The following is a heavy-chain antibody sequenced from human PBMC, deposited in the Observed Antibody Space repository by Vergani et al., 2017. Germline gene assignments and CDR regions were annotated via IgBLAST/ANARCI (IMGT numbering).Heavy chain of an antibody. Sequence: QVQLQESGPGLVKPSETLSLTCTVSGGSISSYYWSWIRQPPGKGLEWIGYIYYSGSTNYNPSLKGRVTISVDTSKNQLSLKLSSVTAAETAVYYCARGVGRSLYVIRTGGWVDPWGQGTLVTVSS. CDR1: GGSISSYY. J-gene: IGHJ5*02. CDR2: IYYSGST. CDR3: ARGVGRSLYVIRTGGWVDP. D-gene: IGHD2-8*02. V-gene: IGHV4-59*01.